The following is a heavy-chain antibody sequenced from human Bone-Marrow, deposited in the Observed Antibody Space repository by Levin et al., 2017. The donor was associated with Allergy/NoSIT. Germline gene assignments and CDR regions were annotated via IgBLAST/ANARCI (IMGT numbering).Heavy chain of an antibody. CDR3: AREIPGIAAAGTLYGMDV. V-gene: IGHV1-2*02. CDR2: INPNSGGT. J-gene: IGHJ6*02. D-gene: IGHD6-13*01. Sequence: GESLKISCKASGYTFTGYYMHWVRQAPGQGLEWMGWINPNSGGTNYAQKFQGRVTMTRDTSISTAYMELSRLRSDDTAVYYCAREIPGIAAAGTLYGMDVWGQGTTVTVSS. CDR1: GYTFTGYY.